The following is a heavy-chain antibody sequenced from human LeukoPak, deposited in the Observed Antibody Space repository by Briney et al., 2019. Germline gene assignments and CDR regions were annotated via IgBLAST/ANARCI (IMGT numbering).Heavy chain of an antibody. J-gene: IGHJ4*02. CDR1: GFTFSSYS. V-gene: IGHV3-21*04. Sequence: PGGSLRLSCAASGFTFSSYSMNWVRQAPGKGLEWVSSISSSSSYIYYADSVKGRFTISRDNAKNSLYLQMNSLRAEDTAVYYCARARIVLMGGFDYWGQGTLVTVSS. CDR2: ISSSSSYI. D-gene: IGHD2-8*01. CDR3: ARARIVLMGGFDY.